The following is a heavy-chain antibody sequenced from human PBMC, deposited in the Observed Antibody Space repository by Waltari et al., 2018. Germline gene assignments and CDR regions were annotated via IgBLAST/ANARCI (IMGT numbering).Heavy chain of an antibody. J-gene: IGHJ6*02. CDR2: MNPNSGNT. Sequence: QVQLVQSGAEVKKTGASVKVSCKASGYTFTSYDINWVRQATGQGLEWMGWMNPNSGNTGYAQKFQGRVTITRNTSISTAYMELSSLRSEDTAVYYCARGRGGYDQRAYYGMDVWGQGTTVTVSS. D-gene: IGHD5-12*01. CDR3: ARGRGGYDQRAYYGMDV. CDR1: GYTFTSYD. V-gene: IGHV1-8*03.